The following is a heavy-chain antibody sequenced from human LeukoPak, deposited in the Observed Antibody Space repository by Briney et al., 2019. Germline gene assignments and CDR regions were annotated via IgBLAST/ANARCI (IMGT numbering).Heavy chain of an antibody. V-gene: IGHV4-34*01. J-gene: IGHJ4*02. Sequence: SETLSLTCTVSGGSISSYYWSWIRQPPGKGLEWIGEINHSGSTNYNPSLKSRVTISVDTSKNQFSLKLSSVTAADTAVYYCASLADSGSYPLDYWGQGTLVTVSS. CDR3: ASLADSGSYPLDY. CDR1: GGSISSYY. CDR2: INHSGST. D-gene: IGHD1-26*01.